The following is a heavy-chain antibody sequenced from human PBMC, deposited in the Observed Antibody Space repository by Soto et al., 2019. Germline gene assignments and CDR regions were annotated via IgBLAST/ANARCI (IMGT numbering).Heavy chain of an antibody. V-gene: IGHV5-51*01. CDR1: GYSFSTNW. Sequence: GESLKISCEASGYSFSTNWIGWVSQMPGKGLEWMGIIYPGDSDTRYSPAFQGQVTISADKSTRTAFLQWTSLKASDTAMYYCASGLGYYFNVWGQGTLVTV. CDR2: IYPGDSDT. D-gene: IGHD3-9*01. J-gene: IGHJ4*02. CDR3: ASGLGYYFNV.